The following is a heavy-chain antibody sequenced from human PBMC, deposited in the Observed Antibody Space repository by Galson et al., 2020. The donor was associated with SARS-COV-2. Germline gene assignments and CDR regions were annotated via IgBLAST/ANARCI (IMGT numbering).Heavy chain of an antibody. CDR3: ASYYGDHFDY. D-gene: IGHD4-17*01. J-gene: IGHJ4*02. V-gene: IGHV4-39*01. Sequence: SETLSLTCTVSGGSISSSSYYWGWIRQPPGKGLEWIGSIYYSGSTYYNPSLKSRVTISVDTSKNQFSLKLSSVTAADTAVYYCASYYGDHFDYWGQGTLVTVSS. CDR2: IYYSGST. CDR1: GGSISSSSYY.